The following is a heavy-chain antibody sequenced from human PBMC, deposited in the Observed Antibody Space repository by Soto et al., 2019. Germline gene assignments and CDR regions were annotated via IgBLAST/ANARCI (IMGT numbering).Heavy chain of an antibody. CDR1: GYTFTSYG. Sequence: ASVKVSCKASGYTFTSYGISWVRQAPGQGLEWMGWISAYNGNTNYAQKLQGRVTMTTDTSTSTAYMELRSLRAEDTAVYYCAKDKKDTAMVWVNYGMDVWGQGTTVTVSS. J-gene: IGHJ6*02. CDR2: ISAYNGNT. CDR3: AKDKKDTAMVWVNYGMDV. D-gene: IGHD5-18*01. V-gene: IGHV1-18*01.